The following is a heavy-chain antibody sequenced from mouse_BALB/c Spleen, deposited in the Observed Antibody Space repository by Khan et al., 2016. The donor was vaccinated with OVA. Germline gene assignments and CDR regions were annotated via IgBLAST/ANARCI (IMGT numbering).Heavy chain of an antibody. CDR1: GYTFTDYY. CDR3: AKGGYYGNSLFDY. V-gene: IGHV1-84*02. D-gene: IGHD1-1*01. J-gene: IGHJ2*01. Sequence: QMQLEESGPELVKPGASVKISCKASGYTFTDYYINWVKEKPGQGLEWIGWIYPGSGNTKYNEKFKDMATLTGDTSSSTAYMPLSSLTSEDTAVYFCAKGGYYGNSLFDYWGQGTTLTVSS. CDR2: IYPGSGNT.